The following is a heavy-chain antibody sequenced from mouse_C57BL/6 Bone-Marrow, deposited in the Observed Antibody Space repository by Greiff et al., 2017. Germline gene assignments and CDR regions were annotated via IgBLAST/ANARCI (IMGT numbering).Heavy chain of an antibody. CDR3: ARLGTTVPYYAMDY. Sequence: QAQLKESGAELAKPGASVKLSCKASGYTFTSYWMHWVKQRPGQGLEWIGYINPSSGYTKYNQKFKDKATLTADKSSSTAYMQLSSLTSEDSAVYYCARLGTTVPYYAMDYWGQGTSVTVSS. D-gene: IGHD1-1*01. CDR2: INPSSGYT. V-gene: IGHV1-7*01. CDR1: GYTFTSYW. J-gene: IGHJ4*01.